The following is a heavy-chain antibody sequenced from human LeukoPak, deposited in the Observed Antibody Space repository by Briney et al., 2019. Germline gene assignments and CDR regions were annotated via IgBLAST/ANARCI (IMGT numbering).Heavy chain of an antibody. V-gene: IGHV4-61*08. D-gene: IGHD3-22*01. CDR1: GGSISSGDYY. CDR3: TRVRALSYYDSSGDLYYFDY. CDR2: IYYSGST. J-gene: IGHJ4*02. Sequence: PSETLSLTCTVSGGSISSGDYYWSWLRRPPGKGVVWLAYIYYSGSTNYNPSLKSRVTISEDTSKNQFSLNLSSVTAADTAVYYCTRVRALSYYDSSGDLYYFDYWGQGTLVTVSS.